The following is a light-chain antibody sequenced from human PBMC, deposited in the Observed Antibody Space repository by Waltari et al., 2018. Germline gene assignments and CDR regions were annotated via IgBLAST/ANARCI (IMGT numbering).Light chain of an antibody. CDR2: NTY. V-gene: IGLV7-43*01. CDR1: TGAVTSGYY. CDR3: LLYYGGTWV. J-gene: IGLJ3*02. Sequence: QTVVTQEPSLTVSPGGTVTLTCASSTGAVTSGYYPNWFQQKPGQAPRALVYNTYNTHAWTPARFSGALLGGKAALTLSGVQPEDEAEYYCLLYYGGTWVFGGGTKLTVL.